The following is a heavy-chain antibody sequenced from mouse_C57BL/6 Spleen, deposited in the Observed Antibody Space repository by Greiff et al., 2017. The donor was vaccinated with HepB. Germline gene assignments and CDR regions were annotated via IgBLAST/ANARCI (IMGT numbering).Heavy chain of an antibody. CDR1: GYTFTDYY. CDR3: GRDGISLYYLDY. CDR2: IYPGSGNT. J-gene: IGHJ2*01. V-gene: IGHV1-76*01. D-gene: IGHD1-1*01. Sequence: QVQLKQSGAELVRPGASVKLSCKASGYTFTDYYINWVKQRPGQGLEWIARIYPGSGNTYYNEKFKGKATLTAEKSSSTAYMQLSSLTSEDSAVYVCGRDGISLYYLDYWGQGTTLTVSS.